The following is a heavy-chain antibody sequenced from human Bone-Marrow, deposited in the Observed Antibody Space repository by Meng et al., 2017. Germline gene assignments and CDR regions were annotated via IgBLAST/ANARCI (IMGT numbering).Heavy chain of an antibody. D-gene: IGHD3-10*01. CDR2: INPNSGGT. CDR1: GYTFTGYY. Sequence: QVEVVQSGAEVKKPGASVKVSCKASGYTFTGYYMHWVRQAPGQGLEWMGRINPNSGGTNYAQKFQGRVTMTRDTSISTAYMELSRLRSDDTAVYYCAVHYYGSGSSTFDYWGQGTLVTVSS. J-gene: IGHJ4*02. V-gene: IGHV1-2*06. CDR3: AVHYYGSGSSTFDY.